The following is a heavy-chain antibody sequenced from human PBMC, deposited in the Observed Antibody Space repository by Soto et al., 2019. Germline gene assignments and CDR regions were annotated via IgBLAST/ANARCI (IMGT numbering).Heavy chain of an antibody. V-gene: IGHV1-18*01. J-gene: IGHJ2*01. CDR1: GYTFTSYG. D-gene: IGHD1-26*01. CDR2: ISAHNGNT. Sequence: QVQLVQSGPEVKRPGASVKVSCRTSGYTFTSYGISWVRQAPGQGLEWMGWISAHNGNTNYAQKVQGRVTMTTDTSTSTAYMELTSLRSDDTAVYYCARAWYSTTRYFDFWGRGTLVTVSS. CDR3: ARAWYSTTRYFDF.